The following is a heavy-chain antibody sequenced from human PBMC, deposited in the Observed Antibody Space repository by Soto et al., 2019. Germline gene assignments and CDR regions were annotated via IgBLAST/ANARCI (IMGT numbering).Heavy chain of an antibody. J-gene: IGHJ4*02. CDR3: ARTYYDILTGYPRNFDY. V-gene: IGHV4-34*01. CDR1: GGSFSGYY. CDR2: INHSGST. Sequence: QVQLQQWGAGLLKPSETLSLTCAVYGGSFSGYYWSWIRQPPGKGLEWIGEINHSGSTNYNPSLKSLVTISVDTSKNQFSLKLSSVTAADTAVYYCARTYYDILTGYPRNFDYWGQGTLVTVSS. D-gene: IGHD3-9*01.